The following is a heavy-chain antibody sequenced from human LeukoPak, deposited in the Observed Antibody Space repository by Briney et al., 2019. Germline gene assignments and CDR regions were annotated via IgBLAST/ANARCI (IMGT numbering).Heavy chain of an antibody. CDR2: IYYSGST. Sequence: SETLSLTCTVSGGSISRYYWSWIRQPPGKGLEWIGYIYYSGSTNYNPSLKSRATISVDTSKNQFSLKLSSVTAADTAVYYCARGYCSGGSCYPYYFDYWGQGTLVTVSS. D-gene: IGHD2-15*01. CDR3: ARGYCSGGSCYPYYFDY. CDR1: GGSISRYY. J-gene: IGHJ4*02. V-gene: IGHV4-59*01.